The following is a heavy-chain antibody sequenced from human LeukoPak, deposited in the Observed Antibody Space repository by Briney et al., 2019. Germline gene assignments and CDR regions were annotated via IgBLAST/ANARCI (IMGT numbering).Heavy chain of an antibody. Sequence: SWVRQAPGKGLEWVGFIRSKAYGGTTEYAASVKGRFTISRDDSKSIAYLQMNSLKTEDTAVYYCTRDWELLSGLDYWGQGTLVTVSS. V-gene: IGHV3-49*02. CDR2: IRSKAYGGTT. CDR3: TRDWELLSGLDY. J-gene: IGHJ4*02. D-gene: IGHD1-26*01.